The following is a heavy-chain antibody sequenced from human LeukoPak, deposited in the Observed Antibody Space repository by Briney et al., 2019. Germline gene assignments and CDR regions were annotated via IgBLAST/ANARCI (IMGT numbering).Heavy chain of an antibody. J-gene: IGHJ4*02. D-gene: IGHD3-16*01. CDR2: IHPSSGDI. CDR1: GYTFTGYY. Sequence: ASVKVSCKASGYTFTGYYMQWVRQAPGQGLEWMGWIHPSSGDINYSQKFQGRVTMTRDTSISTAYMELSRLTSDATAVYYCARVRGYDYVWGSCPYWGQGTLVTVSS. CDR3: ARVRGYDYVWGSCPY. V-gene: IGHV1-2*02.